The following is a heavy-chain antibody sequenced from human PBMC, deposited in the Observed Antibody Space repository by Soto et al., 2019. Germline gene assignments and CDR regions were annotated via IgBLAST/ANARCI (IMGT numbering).Heavy chain of an antibody. D-gene: IGHD3-10*01. CDR3: PRAIRGGFIRA. Sequence: EVQLVESGGGLVKPGGSLRLSCTASGFTFRTYSMTWVRQAPGKGLEWVSSIHGSGTFIYYADSVKGRFTISREDAKNSLNLKMTSRRAEDRLVFYCPRAIRGGFIRAWGQEPWSPSPQ. V-gene: IGHV3-21*01. CDR1: GFTFRTYS. J-gene: IGHJ5*01. CDR2: IHGSGTFI.